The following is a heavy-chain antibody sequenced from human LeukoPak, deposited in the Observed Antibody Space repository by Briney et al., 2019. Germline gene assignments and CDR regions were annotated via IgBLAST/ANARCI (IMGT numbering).Heavy chain of an antibody. D-gene: IGHD6-6*01. V-gene: IGHV3-66*02. CDR2: IYSGGNT. CDR1: GFTFSSNY. J-gene: IGHJ6*02. CDR3: ARSETLYSSSSIYYYGMDV. Sequence: GGSLRLSCAASGFTFSSNYMSWVRQSPGKGLEWVSVIYSGGNTYYADSVKGRFTISRDNSKNTLFLQMNSLKAEDTAVYYCARSETLYSSSSIYYYGMDVWGQGTTVTVSS.